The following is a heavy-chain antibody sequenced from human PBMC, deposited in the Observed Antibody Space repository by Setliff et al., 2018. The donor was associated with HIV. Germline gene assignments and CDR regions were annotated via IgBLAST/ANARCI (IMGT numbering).Heavy chain of an antibody. J-gene: IGHJ4*02. CDR3: ARAKTSGTYYGWSY. Sequence: GGSLRLSCAASGFTFRNYGMYWVRQAPGKGLEWVASIRYDGSNKYYADSVKGRFTISRDNAKNSLYLQMNSLRAEDTAVYYCARAKTSGTYYGWSYWGQGTLVTVSS. CDR2: IRYDGSNK. V-gene: IGHV3-30*02. CDR1: GFTFRNYG. D-gene: IGHD1-26*01.